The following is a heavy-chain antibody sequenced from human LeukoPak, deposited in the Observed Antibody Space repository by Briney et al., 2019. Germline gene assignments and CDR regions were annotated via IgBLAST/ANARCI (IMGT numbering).Heavy chain of an antibody. CDR1: GGSISSYY. J-gene: IGHJ4*02. CDR2: IYYSGST. Sequence: PSETLSLTCTVSGGSISSYYWSWIRQPPGKGLEWIGYIYYSGSTNYNPSLKSRVTISVDTSKNQFSLKLSSVTAADTAVYYCARGGSDFWSGYWPPFDYWGQGTLVTVSS. D-gene: IGHD3-3*01. V-gene: IGHV4-59*01. CDR3: ARGGSDFWSGYWPPFDY.